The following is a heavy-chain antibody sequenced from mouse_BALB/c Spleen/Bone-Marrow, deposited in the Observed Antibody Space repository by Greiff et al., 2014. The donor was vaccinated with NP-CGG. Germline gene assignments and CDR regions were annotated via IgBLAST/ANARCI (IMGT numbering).Heavy chain of an antibody. CDR1: GYTFTSYW. V-gene: IGHV1-7*01. J-gene: IGHJ3*01. CDR3: ARRLNWDWFAY. Sequence: VQLQQSGAELAKPGASVKISCKASGYTFTSYWMHWVKQRPGQGLEWIGYINPSTGYTDYNQKFKDKATLTADKSSSTAYMQLSSLTSEDSAVYYCARRLNWDWFAYWGQGTLVTVSA. D-gene: IGHD4-1*01. CDR2: INPSTGYT.